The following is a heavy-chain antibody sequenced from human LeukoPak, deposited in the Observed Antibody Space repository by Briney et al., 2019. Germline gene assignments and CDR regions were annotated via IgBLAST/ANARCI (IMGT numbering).Heavy chain of an antibody. J-gene: IGHJ4*02. CDR1: GYTLTELS. CDR2: FDPEDGET. Sequence: ASVKVSCKVSGYTLTELSMHWVRQAPGKGLEWMGGFDPEDGETIYAQKFQGRVTMTEDTSTDTAYMELSSLRSEDTAVYYCATDLADYGSGSYFYYWRQGTLVTVSS. CDR3: ATDLADYGSGSYFYY. D-gene: IGHD3-10*01. V-gene: IGHV1-24*01.